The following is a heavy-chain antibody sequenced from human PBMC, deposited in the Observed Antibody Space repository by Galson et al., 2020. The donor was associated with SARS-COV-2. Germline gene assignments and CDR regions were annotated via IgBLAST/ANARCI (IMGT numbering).Heavy chain of an antibody. CDR3: VRDVRGFGEFK. CDR1: GVAISNSY. CDR2: IYYSGST. V-gene: IGHV4-59*01. J-gene: IGHJ4*02. Sequence: SETLSLTCSVSGVAISNSYWSWIRQPPGKGLEWIGYIYYSGSTNYNPSLKSRVTISLDRSKNQFSLKLTSVTAADTAMYYCVRDVRGFGEFKWGQGTLVTISS. D-gene: IGHD3-10*01.